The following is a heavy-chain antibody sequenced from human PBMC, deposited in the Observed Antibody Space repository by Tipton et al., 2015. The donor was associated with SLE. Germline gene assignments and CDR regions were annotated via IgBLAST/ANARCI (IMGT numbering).Heavy chain of an antibody. CDR1: GGSFSGYY. CDR2: IYTSGST. J-gene: IGHJ4*02. D-gene: IGHD3-22*01. V-gene: IGHV4-4*07. Sequence: TLSLTCAVYGGSFSGYYWSWIRQPAGKGLEWIGRIYTSGSTNYNPSLKSRVTISVDTSKNQFSLKLSSVTAADTAVYYCARELVYYYDSSGYYYLDYWGQGTLVTVSS. CDR3: ARELVYYYDSSGYYYLDY.